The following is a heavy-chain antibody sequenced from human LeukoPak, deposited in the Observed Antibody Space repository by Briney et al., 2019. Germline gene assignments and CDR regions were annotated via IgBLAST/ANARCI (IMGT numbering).Heavy chain of an antibody. Sequence: SVKVPCKASGGTFSSYAISWVRQATGHGLEWMGGIIPIFGTANYAQKFQGRVTITADESTSTAYMELSSLRSEDTAVYYCARDVYYYDSSGSPGMDVWGQGTTVTVSS. J-gene: IGHJ6*02. CDR2: IIPIFGTA. V-gene: IGHV1-69*13. CDR3: ARDVYYYDSSGSPGMDV. D-gene: IGHD3-22*01. CDR1: GGTFSSYA.